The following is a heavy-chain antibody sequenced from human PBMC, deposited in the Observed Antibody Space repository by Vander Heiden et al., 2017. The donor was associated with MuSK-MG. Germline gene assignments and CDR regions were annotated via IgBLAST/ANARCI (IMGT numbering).Heavy chain of an antibody. J-gene: IGHJ6*02. Sequence: QVRLVQSGAEAMKPGASVKVSCKASGYTFTGYYIHWVRQAPGQGLEWMGRINPNTGGTNYTQRFDGRVTMTSDTSISTAYMELSSLRSDDTAVYYCARLKHRGFGGLGARYAMDVWGQGTTVTVSS. V-gene: IGHV1-2*02. CDR1: GYTFTGYY. CDR3: ARLKHRGFGGLGARYAMDV. D-gene: IGHD3-10*01. CDR2: INPNTGGT.